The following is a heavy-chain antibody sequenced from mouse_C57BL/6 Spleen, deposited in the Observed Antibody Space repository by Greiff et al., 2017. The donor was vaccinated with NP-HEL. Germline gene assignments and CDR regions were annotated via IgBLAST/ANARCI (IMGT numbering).Heavy chain of an antibody. D-gene: IGHD2-4*01. CDR2: INPNNGGT. J-gene: IGHJ3*01. CDR1: GYTFTDYY. Sequence: EVQLQQSGPELVKPGASVKISCKASGYTFTDYYMNWVKQSHGKSLEWIGDINPNNGGTSYNPKFKGKATLTVDKSSSTADMELRSLTSEDSAVYYCARRTGIYYDYGGAWFAYWGQGTLVTVSA. CDR3: ARRTGIYYDYGGAWFAY. V-gene: IGHV1-26*01.